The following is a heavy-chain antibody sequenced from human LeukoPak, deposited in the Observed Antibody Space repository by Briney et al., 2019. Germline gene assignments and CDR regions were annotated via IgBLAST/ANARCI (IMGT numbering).Heavy chain of an antibody. Sequence: ASVKVSCKASGYTFTSYAISWVRQAPGQGLEWMGWISGHNDDTNYAQRLQGRVTMTTDTSTSTAYMELRSLRSDDTAVYYCARTVTNYMDVWGKGTTVTVSS. D-gene: IGHD4-17*01. CDR3: ARTVTNYMDV. CDR2: ISGHNDDT. V-gene: IGHV1-18*01. CDR1: GYTFTSYA. J-gene: IGHJ6*03.